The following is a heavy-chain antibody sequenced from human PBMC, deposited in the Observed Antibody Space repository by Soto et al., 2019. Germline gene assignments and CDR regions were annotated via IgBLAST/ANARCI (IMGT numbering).Heavy chain of an antibody. CDR2: VRSKANSYAT. D-gene: IGHD3-22*01. CDR1: GFTFSGSA. CDR3: IIRSQDDSSGYFAN. J-gene: IGHJ4*02. Sequence: EVQLVESGGGLVQPGGSLKVSCAASGFTFSGSAMHWVRQASGKGLEWVGRVRSKANSYATAYAASVKGRFTISRDDSKSTAYLKMNSLQTDDTAVYYCIIRSQDDSSGYFANWGKGTLFTVST. V-gene: IGHV3-73*02.